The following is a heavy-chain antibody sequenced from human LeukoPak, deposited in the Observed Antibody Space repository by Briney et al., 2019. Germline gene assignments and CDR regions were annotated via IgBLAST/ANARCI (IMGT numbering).Heavy chain of an antibody. CDR1: GYTFTNFG. V-gene: IGHV1-18*01. CDR3: ARGYYYGSGPYWFDL. J-gene: IGHJ5*02. Sequence: ASVTVSCKPSGYTFTNFGFTWVRQAPGQGLEWMGWISAYNGNTNYAQKLQGRVTMTTDTSTSTAYMELRSLRSDDTAVYHCARGYYYGSGPYWFDLWGQGTLVTVSS. D-gene: IGHD3-10*01. CDR2: ISAYNGNT.